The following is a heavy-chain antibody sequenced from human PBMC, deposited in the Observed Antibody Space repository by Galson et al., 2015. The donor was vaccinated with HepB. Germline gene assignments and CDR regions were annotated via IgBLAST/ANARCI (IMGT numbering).Heavy chain of an antibody. D-gene: IGHD3-22*01. CDR3: ARDRRDYDSSGRLFDY. V-gene: IGHV1-69*13. Sequence: SVKVSCKASGGTFSSYAISWVRQAPGQGLEWMGGIIPIFGTANYAQKFQGRVTITADESTSTAYMELSSLRSEDTAVYYCARDRRDYDSSGRLFDYWGQGTLVTVSS. CDR1: GGTFSSYA. CDR2: IIPIFGTA. J-gene: IGHJ4*01.